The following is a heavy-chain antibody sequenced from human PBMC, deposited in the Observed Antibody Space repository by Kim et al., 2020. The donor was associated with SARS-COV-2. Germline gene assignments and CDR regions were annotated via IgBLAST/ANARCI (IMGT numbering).Heavy chain of an antibody. D-gene: IGHD3-10*01. Sequence: GGSLRLSCAASGFTFSSYAMHWVRQAPGKGLEWVAVISYDGSNKYYADSVKGRFTISRDNSKNTLYLQMNSLRAEDTAVYYCARNLWFGEPETYGMDVWGQGTTVTVSS. CDR3: ARNLWFGEPETYGMDV. J-gene: IGHJ6*02. CDR1: GFTFSSYA. V-gene: IGHV3-30*04. CDR2: ISYDGSNK.